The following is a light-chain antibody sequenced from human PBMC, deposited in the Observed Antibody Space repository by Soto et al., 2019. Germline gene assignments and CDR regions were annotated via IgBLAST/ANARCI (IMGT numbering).Light chain of an antibody. J-gene: IGKJ4*01. CDR2: DSS. Sequence: EIVMTQSPATLSVSPGERATLSCRASQSVSSNLAWYQQKPGQAPRLLIHDSSDRATGIPARFSGSGSGTDFTLTISSLEPEDVAVYYCQQRSNWPLTFGGGTRVEI. V-gene: IGKV3-11*01. CDR1: QSVSSN. CDR3: QQRSNWPLT.